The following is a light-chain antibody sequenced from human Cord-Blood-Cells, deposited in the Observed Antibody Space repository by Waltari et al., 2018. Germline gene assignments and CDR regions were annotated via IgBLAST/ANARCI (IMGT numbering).Light chain of an antibody. CDR2: QDS. CDR1: KLGDKY. Sequence: SYELTQPPSVSVSPGQTASITCSGDKLGDKYACWYQQKPGQSPVLVIYQDSKRPSGIPERFSGSDSWNTPSLTSGGTQAMDVADYYCQAWYSSTHVVFGGGTKLAVL. V-gene: IGLV3-1*01. CDR3: QAWYSSTHVV. J-gene: IGLJ2*01.